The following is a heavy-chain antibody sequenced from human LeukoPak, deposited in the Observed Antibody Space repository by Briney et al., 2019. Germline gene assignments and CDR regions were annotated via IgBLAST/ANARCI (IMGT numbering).Heavy chain of an antibody. CDR2: IIPIFSTA. CDR3: ARGGSGSGYLYYFDS. CDR1: GGTFSSYA. J-gene: IGHJ4*02. D-gene: IGHD3-10*01. V-gene: IGHV1-69*13. Sequence: GASVKVSCKASGGTFSSYAISWVRQAPGRGLEWMGGIIPIFSTANSAQKFQGRVTITADESTSTAYMELSSLRSEDTAVYYCARGGSGSGYLYYFDSWGQGTLVSVSS.